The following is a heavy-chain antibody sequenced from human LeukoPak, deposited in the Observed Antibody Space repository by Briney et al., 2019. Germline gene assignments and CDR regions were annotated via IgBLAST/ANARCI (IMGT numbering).Heavy chain of an antibody. J-gene: IGHJ4*02. CDR2: IWYDGSNK. V-gene: IGHV3-33*01. D-gene: IGHD2-21*02. CDR1: GFTFRSYG. Sequence: RTGGSLRLSCAASGFTFRSYGMHWVRQAPGKGLEWVAIIWYDGSNKYYADSVKGRITISRDNSKNTLYLQMNSLRAEDTAVYYCATVRGCGGDCYYIGYWGQGTLVTVSS. CDR3: ATVRGCGGDCYYIGY.